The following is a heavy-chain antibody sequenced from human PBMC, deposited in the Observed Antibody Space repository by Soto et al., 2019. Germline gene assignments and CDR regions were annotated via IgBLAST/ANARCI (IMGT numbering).Heavy chain of an antibody. Sequence: ASVKVSCKASGYTFTSYYMHWVRQAPGQGLEWMGIINPSGGSTSYAQKFQGRVTMTRDTSTSTVYMELSSLRSEDTAVYYCASSRIAADDAFDIWGQGTMVTV. CDR2: INPSGGST. V-gene: IGHV1-46*03. J-gene: IGHJ3*02. D-gene: IGHD6-13*01. CDR3: ASSRIAADDAFDI. CDR1: GYTFTSYY.